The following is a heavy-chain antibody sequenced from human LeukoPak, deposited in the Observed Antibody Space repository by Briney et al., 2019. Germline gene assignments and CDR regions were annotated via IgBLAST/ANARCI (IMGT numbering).Heavy chain of an antibody. CDR1: GFTFSSYW. CDR3: ARDPWGYCSGGSCYYFDY. D-gene: IGHD2-15*01. J-gene: IGHJ4*02. CDR2: TKQDGSEK. V-gene: IGHV3-7*01. Sequence: GGSLRLSCAASGFTFSSYWMSWVRQAPGKGLEWVANTKQDGSEKYYVDSVKGRFTISRDNANNSLYLQMNSLRAEDTAVYFCARDPWGYCSGGSCYYFDYWGQGTLVTVSS.